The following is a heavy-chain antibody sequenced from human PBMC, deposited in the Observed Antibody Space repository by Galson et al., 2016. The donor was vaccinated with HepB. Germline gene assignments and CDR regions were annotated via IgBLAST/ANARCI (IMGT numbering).Heavy chain of an antibody. Sequence: SCKASGGTFSHSVFSWVRQAPGQGLEWMGGIIPIYGPANYAQKFQGRVTTTADDSTRTAYMELRSLRSDDTAVYYCARADSWLVTDDYYHTMDVWGQGTT. CDR1: GGTFSHSV. D-gene: IGHD6-19*01. CDR2: IIPIYGPA. V-gene: IGHV1-69*01. CDR3: ARADSWLVTDDYYHTMDV. J-gene: IGHJ6*02.